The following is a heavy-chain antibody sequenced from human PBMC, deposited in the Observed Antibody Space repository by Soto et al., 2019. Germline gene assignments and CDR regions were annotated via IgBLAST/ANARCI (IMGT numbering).Heavy chain of an antibody. D-gene: IGHD6-13*01. CDR1: GYTFTSYD. CDR3: ARGPGSWYYYYMDV. V-gene: IGHV1-8*01. Sequence: QVQLVQCRAEVKKPGASVKVSCKASGYTFTSYDINWVRQATGQGLEWMGWMNPNSGNTGYAQKFQGRVTMTRNTSISTAYMELSSLRSEDTAVYYCARGPGSWYYYYMDVWGKGTTVTVSS. CDR2: MNPNSGNT. J-gene: IGHJ6*03.